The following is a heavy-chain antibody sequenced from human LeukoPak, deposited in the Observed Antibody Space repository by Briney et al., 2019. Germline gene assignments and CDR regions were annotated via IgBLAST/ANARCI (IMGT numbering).Heavy chain of an antibody. D-gene: IGHD2-15*01. CDR3: AKSLGYCSGGSCPPVAFDI. CDR2: ISGSGTNT. V-gene: IGHV3-23*01. J-gene: IGHJ3*02. Sequence: GGSLRLSCAASGFTFSNYAMSWVRQAPGKGLEWVSSISGSGTNTYSTDSVKGRFTISRDNSKNTLFLQMNSLRAEDTAVYYCAKSLGYCSGGSCPPVAFDIWGQGTMVTVSS. CDR1: GFTFSNYA.